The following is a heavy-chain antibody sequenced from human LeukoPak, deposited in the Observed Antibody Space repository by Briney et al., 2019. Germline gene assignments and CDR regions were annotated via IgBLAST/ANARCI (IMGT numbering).Heavy chain of an antibody. CDR3: ARYSKATMIVPTGYFQH. Sequence: PSETLSLTCTVSGGSISSYYWSWIRQPAGKGLEWIGRIYSGSTNYNPSLKSRVIMSVDTSKNQFSLKLSSVTAADTAVYYCARYSKATMIVPTGYFQHWGQGTLVTVSS. CDR1: GGSISSYY. CDR2: IYSGST. V-gene: IGHV4-4*07. J-gene: IGHJ1*01. D-gene: IGHD3-22*01.